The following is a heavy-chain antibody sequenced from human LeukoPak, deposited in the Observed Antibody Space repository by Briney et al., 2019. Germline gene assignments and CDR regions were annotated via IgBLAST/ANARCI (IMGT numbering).Heavy chain of an antibody. CDR1: GYTFISYW. J-gene: IGHJ6*03. V-gene: IGHV5-51*01. CDR2: ICPGDSDT. CDR3: ARIEGNYYYYMDV. Sequence: GESLKISCKGSGYTFISYWIGWVRQMPGKGLEWMGIICPGDSDTRYSPSFQGQVTISVDKSITTAYLQWSSLKASDTAMYYCARIEGNYYYYMDVWGKGTTVTVSS.